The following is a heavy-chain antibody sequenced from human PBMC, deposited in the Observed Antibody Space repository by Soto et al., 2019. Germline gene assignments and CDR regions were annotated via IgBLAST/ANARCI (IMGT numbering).Heavy chain of an antibody. J-gene: IGHJ6*03. D-gene: IGHD1-1*01. CDR3: ATVAAGPRSNYYYMDV. CDR2: FDPDDGET. V-gene: IGHV1-24*01. Sequence: ASVKVSCKVSGYTLTELSMHWVRQAPGKGLEWMGGFDPDDGETIYAQKFQGRVTMTEDTSTDTAYMELSSLRSEDTAVYYCATVAAGPRSNYYYMDVWGKGTTVTVSS. CDR1: GYTLTELS.